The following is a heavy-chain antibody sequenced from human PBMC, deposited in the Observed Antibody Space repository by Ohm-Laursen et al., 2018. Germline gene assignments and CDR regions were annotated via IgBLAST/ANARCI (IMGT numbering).Heavy chain of an antibody. V-gene: IGHV3-48*03. CDR2: ISSSGTTK. Sequence: SLRLSCSAPGFTFSSYEMNWVRQAPGKGLEWVSYISSSGTTKYYADSVKGRFTISRDNAKNSLYLQMNSLKVEDTAVYYCARDRRTIIDHWGQGTLVTVSS. J-gene: IGHJ4*02. D-gene: IGHD1-1*01. CDR1: GFTFSSYE. CDR3: ARDRRTIIDH.